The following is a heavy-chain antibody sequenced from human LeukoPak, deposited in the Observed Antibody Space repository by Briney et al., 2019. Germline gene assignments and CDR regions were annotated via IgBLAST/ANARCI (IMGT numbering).Heavy chain of an antibody. CDR3: ARLMTTVVHDAFDI. CDR1: GGSFSGYY. Sequence: KPSETLSLTCAVYGGSFSGYYWSWIRQPPGKGLEWIGEINHSGSTNYNPSLKSRVTISVDTSKNQFSLKLSSVTAADTAVYYCARLMTTVVHDAFDIWGQGTMVTVSS. D-gene: IGHD4-23*01. V-gene: IGHV4-34*01. J-gene: IGHJ3*02. CDR2: INHSGST.